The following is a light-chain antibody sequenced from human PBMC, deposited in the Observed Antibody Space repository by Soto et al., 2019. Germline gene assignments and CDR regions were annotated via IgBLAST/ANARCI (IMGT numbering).Light chain of an antibody. V-gene: IGLV2-23*02. CDR3: CSYAGSSTYV. CDR2: EVS. J-gene: IGLJ1*01. CDR1: SSDVGSYNL. Sequence: QPVLTQPASVSVSPGQSITISCTGTSSDVGSYNLVSWYQQHPGKAPKLMIYEVSKRPSGVSNRFSGSKSGNTSSLTISGLQAEDEADYYCCSYAGSSTYVFGTGTKLTVL.